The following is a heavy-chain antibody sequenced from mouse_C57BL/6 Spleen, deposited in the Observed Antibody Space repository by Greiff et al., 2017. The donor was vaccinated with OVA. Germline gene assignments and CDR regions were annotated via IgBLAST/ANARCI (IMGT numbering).Heavy chain of an antibody. Sequence: VQLQQPGAELVRPGSSVKLSCKASGYTFTSYWMHWVKQRPIQGLEWIGNIDPSDSETHYNQKFKDKATLTVDKSSSTAYMQLSSLTSEDSAVYYCARGVTTVVPYFDCWGQGTTLTVSS. J-gene: IGHJ2*01. CDR3: ARGVTTVVPYFDC. CDR1: GYTFTSYW. V-gene: IGHV1-52*01. D-gene: IGHD1-1*01. CDR2: IDPSDSET.